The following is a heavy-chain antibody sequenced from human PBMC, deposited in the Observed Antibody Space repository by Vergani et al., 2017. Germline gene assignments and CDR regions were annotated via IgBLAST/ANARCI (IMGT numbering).Heavy chain of an antibody. CDR3: ATGKGYYYYGMDV. J-gene: IGHJ6*02. CDR1: GGSISSYY. Sequence: QVQLQESGPGLVKPSQTLSLTCTVSGGSISSYYWSWIRQPPGKGLEWIGYIYYSGSTNYTPSLKSRVTISVDTSKNQFSLKLSSVTAADTAVYYCATGKGYYYYGMDVWGQGTTVTVSS. V-gene: IGHV4-59*01. CDR2: IYYSGST.